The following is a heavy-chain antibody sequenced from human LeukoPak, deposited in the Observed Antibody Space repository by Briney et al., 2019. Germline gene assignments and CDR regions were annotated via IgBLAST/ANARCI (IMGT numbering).Heavy chain of an antibody. CDR1: GYSISNGYY. Sequence: SETLSLTCTVSGYSISNGYYWGWIRQSPGKGLEWIGSIYQSGSIFYNPSLKSRATISVDSSKNQFSLKLTSVTAADTAMYYCASPRDVVVVVDATSGYFDLWGRGTLVTVSS. CDR3: ASPRDVVVVVDATSGYFDL. CDR2: IYQSGSI. D-gene: IGHD2-15*01. V-gene: IGHV4-38-2*02. J-gene: IGHJ2*01.